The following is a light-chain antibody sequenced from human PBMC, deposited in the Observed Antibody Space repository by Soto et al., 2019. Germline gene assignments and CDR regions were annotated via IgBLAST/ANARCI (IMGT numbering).Light chain of an antibody. CDR2: AAS. V-gene: IGKV1-39*01. CDR3: QQYSSYAS. J-gene: IGKJ1*01. Sequence: IHMTRSASSLSASVGDRVTITCRASQSISSYLNWYQQKPGKAPKLLIYAASSLQSGVPSRFSGGASGTEFTLTISSLETDDVATYYCQQYSSYASFGQGTKVDIK. CDR1: QSISSY.